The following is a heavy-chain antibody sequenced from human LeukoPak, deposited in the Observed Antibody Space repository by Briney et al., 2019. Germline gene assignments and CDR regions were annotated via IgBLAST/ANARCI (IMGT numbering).Heavy chain of an antibody. J-gene: IGHJ5*02. V-gene: IGHV3-23*01. CDR3: AKELARYVDWPSSAGDWFDP. CDR1: GFTFSSYP. D-gene: IGHD3-9*01. Sequence: GGSLRLSCAASGFTFSSYPMSWVRQAPGKGLEWVSAISGSGGRTYYADSVRGRFTISRDNSKNTLYLQMNSLRAEDTAVYYCAKELARYVDWPSSAGDWFDPWGQGTLVTVSS. CDR2: ISGSGGRT.